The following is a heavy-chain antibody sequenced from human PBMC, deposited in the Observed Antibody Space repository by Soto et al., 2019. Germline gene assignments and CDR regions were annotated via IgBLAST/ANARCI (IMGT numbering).Heavy chain of an antibody. CDR3: ALGYYGSGSYPNDAFDI. CDR1: GFTFSSSA. Sequence: EVQLLESGGGLVQPGGSLRLSCAASGFTFSSSAMSWVRQAPGKRLEWVSAISGSGGSPYYADSVKGRFTISRDNYKKTLYLQMNSLRAEDTAVYYCALGYYGSGSYPNDAFDIWGQGTMVTVSS. J-gene: IGHJ3*02. D-gene: IGHD3-10*01. V-gene: IGHV3-23*01. CDR2: ISGSGGSP.